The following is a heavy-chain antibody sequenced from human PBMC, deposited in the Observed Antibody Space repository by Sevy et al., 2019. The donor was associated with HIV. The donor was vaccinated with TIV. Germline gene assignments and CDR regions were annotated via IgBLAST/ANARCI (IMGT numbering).Heavy chain of an antibody. J-gene: IGHJ6*02. CDR1: GFTFDNNA. D-gene: IGHD3-10*01. CDR3: AKAYYYDSGTVIPRGMDV. V-gene: IGHV3-23*01. CDR2: ISGSGLST. Sequence: GGSLRLSCAASGFTFDNNAMYWVRQAPGKGLEWVSAISGSGLSTNYAASVRGRFTISRDISKTTLYLQMNSLRAEDTAVYYCAKAYYYDSGTVIPRGMDVWGQGTTVTFSS.